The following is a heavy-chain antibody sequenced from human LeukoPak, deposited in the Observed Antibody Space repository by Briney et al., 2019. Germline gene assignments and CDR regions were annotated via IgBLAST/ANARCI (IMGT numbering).Heavy chain of an antibody. CDR2: ISAYNGNT. CDR1: GYTISSSG. Sequence: GASVKVSCKASGYTISSSGISWVRQAPGQGLEWMGWISAYNGNTNYTQKVQGRVTMTTDTSTSTAYMELRSLRSDDTAVYYCARGGGYCSSTSCYVGYFDSWGQGTLVTASS. J-gene: IGHJ4*02. V-gene: IGHV1-18*01. CDR3: ARGGGYCSSTSCYVGYFDS. D-gene: IGHD2-2*01.